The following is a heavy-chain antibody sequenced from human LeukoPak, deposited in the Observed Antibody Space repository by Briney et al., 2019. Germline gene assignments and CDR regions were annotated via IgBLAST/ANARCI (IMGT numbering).Heavy chain of an antibody. V-gene: IGHV1-46*01. CDR1: GYTFTSYY. J-gene: IGHJ6*02. CDR3: ARDREGSGSYAKDYYYYGMDV. Sequence: ASVKVSCKASGYTFTSYYMHWVRQAPGQGLEWMGIINPSGGSTSYAQKFQGRVTMTRDMSTSTVYMELSSLRSEDTAVYYCARDREGSGSYAKDYYYYGMDVWGQGTTVTVSS. CDR2: INPSGGST. D-gene: IGHD3-10*01.